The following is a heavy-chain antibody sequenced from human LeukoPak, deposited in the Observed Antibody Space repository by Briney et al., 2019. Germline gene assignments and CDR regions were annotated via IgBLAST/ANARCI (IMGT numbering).Heavy chain of an antibody. CDR3: AKDLGRYQYYYDSSGYFDY. D-gene: IGHD3-22*01. J-gene: IGHJ4*02. CDR2: ISGSGGST. V-gene: IGHV3-23*01. Sequence: GGSLRLSCAASGFTFSSYGMSWVRQAPGKGLEWVSAISGSGGSTYYADSVKGRFTISRDNSKNTLYLQMNSLRAEDTAVYYCAKDLGRYQYYYDSSGYFDYWGQGTLVTVSS. CDR1: GFTFSSYG.